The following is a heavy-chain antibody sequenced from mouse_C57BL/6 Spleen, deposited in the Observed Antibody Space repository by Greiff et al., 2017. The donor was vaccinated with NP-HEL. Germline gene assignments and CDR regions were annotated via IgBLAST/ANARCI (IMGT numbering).Heavy chain of an antibody. D-gene: IGHD2-1*01. J-gene: IGHJ2*01. Sequence: EVKVVESGPGLAKPSQTLSLTCSVTGYSITSDYWNWIRKFPGNKLEYMGYISYSGSTYYNPSLKSRISITRDTSKNQYYLQLNSVTTEDTATYYCARFYYGNHGFPYFDYWGQGTTLTVSS. CDR1: GYSITSDY. CDR3: ARFYYGNHGFPYFDY. V-gene: IGHV3-8*01. CDR2: ISYSGST.